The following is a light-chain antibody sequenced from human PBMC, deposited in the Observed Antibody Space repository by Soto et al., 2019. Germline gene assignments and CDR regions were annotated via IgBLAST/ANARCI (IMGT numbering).Light chain of an antibody. Sequence: DLQMTQSPSTLSASVGDRVTITCRASQSVGTWLAWYQKKPGKAPKLLIYDASSLKSGVPSRFSASGSGTEFTLTISSLQPDDFATYYCQKYNGYFGQGTKLEIK. CDR2: DAS. V-gene: IGKV1-5*01. CDR1: QSVGTW. CDR3: QKYNGY. J-gene: IGKJ2*01.